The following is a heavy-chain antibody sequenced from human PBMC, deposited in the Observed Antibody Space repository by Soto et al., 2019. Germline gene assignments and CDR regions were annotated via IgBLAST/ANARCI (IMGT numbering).Heavy chain of an antibody. J-gene: IGHJ2*01. V-gene: IGHV1-18*01. CDR2: ISTYNGNT. Sequence: QVQLEQSGAEVKKPGASVKVSCKASGYTFSSYGLSWVRQAPGQGLEWMGWISTYNGNTKYAQKFQGRVTMTTDTSTSTAYMEVRSLRSDDTATYYCARGVVVVPATMFRYFDLWGRGTLVTVSS. CDR1: GYTFSSYG. CDR3: ARGVVVVPATMFRYFDL. D-gene: IGHD2-2*01.